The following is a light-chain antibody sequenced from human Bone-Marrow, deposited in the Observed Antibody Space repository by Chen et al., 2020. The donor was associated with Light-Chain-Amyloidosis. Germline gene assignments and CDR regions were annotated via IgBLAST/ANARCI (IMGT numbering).Light chain of an antibody. Sequence: EILLTQSPGTLSLSPEEGANLSCSASQTISSNYLTWYQQKFGQAPRLLIYGSSSRSTGIPDRFTGSGSGTDFTLTINRLEPEDFAMYYCQQYGTSPLTFGGGTKVEIK. CDR1: QTISSNY. CDR3: QQYGTSPLT. V-gene: IGKV3-20*01. J-gene: IGKJ4*01. CDR2: GSS.